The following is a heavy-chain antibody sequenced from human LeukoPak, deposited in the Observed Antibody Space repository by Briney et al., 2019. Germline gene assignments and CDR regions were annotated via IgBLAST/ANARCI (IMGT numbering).Heavy chain of an antibody. CDR1: GGSISSYY. Sequence: SETLSLTCTVSGGSISSYYWSWIRQPPGKGLEWIGCIYYSGSTNYNPSLKSRVTISADTSKSQFSLHVTSVTAADTAMYYCARLIRGYSYGYKNFGWFDPWGQGTLVTVSS. D-gene: IGHD5-18*01. V-gene: IGHV4-59*12. CDR2: IYYSGST. CDR3: ARLIRGYSYGYKNFGWFDP. J-gene: IGHJ5*02.